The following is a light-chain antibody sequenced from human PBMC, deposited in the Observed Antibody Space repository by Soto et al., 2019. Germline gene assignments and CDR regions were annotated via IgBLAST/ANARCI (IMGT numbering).Light chain of an antibody. CDR2: GAS. V-gene: IGKV3-20*01. CDR3: QQYYKWTLT. CDR1: QSVSSSY. J-gene: IGKJ4*01. Sequence: EIVFTQSPGTLPLSPGERATLSCSASQSVSSSYLDWYQQKPGQAPRLLIYGASSRETGIPDRFSGSGAGTECTLTISRLQHEDFAVYYCQQYYKWTLTFGGGTKVDIK.